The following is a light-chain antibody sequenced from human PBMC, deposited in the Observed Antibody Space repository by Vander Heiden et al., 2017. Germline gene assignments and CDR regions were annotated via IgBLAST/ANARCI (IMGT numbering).Light chain of an antibody. J-gene: IGKJ2*01. CDR2: DAT. V-gene: IGKV1-13*02. CDR3: QQFSIYPRT. Sequence: SRFTQSPSSLSTSVGARVTITCRASQGITSDLAWYQQKPGKRPELLIYDATSWETGVPLRFSGSGSGTDFTLTISSLQPEDAATYFCQQFSIYPRTFGQGTKLEIK. CDR1: QGITSD.